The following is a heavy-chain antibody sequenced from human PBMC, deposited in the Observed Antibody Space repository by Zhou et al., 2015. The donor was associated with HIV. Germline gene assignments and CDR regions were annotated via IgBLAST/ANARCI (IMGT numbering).Heavy chain of an antibody. V-gene: IGHV1-69*01. CDR3: ARERGGYDSSGYVHGWYFDL. CDR1: GGTFGSYA. J-gene: IGHJ2*01. D-gene: IGHD3-22*01. Sequence: QVQLVQSGAEVKRPGSSVKVSCKASGGTFGSYAINWVRQPPGRGLEWVGGIIPLFGTTTYTQKLPGRVVISADESTSTVYMELSSLRSEDTAIYYCARERGGYDSSGYVHGWYFDLWGPWHPGHSRL. CDR2: IIPLFGTT.